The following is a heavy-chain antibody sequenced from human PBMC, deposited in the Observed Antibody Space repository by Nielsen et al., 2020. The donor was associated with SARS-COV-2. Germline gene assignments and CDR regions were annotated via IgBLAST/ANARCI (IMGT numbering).Heavy chain of an antibody. CDR2: IDPGAGST. V-gene: IGHV1-46*01. CDR3: ARDSPRLAQALDL. Sequence: ASVKVSCKASGFSFTNYYFHWVRQAPGQGPEWLGIIDPGAGSTNYAQKFQGRVIMTRDTSTTTVYMDLSSLTSEDTAVYYCARDSPRLAQALDLWGQGTLVTVSS. D-gene: IGHD6-19*01. CDR1: GFSFTNYY. J-gene: IGHJ5*02.